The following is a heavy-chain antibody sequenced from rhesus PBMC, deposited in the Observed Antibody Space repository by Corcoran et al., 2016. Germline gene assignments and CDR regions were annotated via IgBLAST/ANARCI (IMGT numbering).Heavy chain of an antibody. J-gene: IGHJ6*01. CDR2: IGVSSGST. CDR1: GYSISSGSG. Sequence: QVQLQESGPGLVKPSETLSLTCAVSGYSISSGSGWSWIRQPPGKGLELIGYIGVSSGSTNSNPSLKSRVTSSQDTSKNQFYLKLSSVTAADTAVYYCARDSRQRLVRTGLDSWGQGVVVTVSS. V-gene: IGHV4-127*01. CDR3: ARDSRQRLVRTGLDS. D-gene: IGHD6S26*01.